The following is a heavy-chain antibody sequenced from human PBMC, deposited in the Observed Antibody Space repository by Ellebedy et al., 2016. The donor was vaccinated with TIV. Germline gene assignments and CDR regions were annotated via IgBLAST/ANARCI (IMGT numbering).Heavy chain of an antibody. Sequence: SETLSLTXIVSGGSVSSSSYYWGWIRQPPGKGLEWIGSIYYSGSTYYNPSLKSRVTISVDTSKNQFSLRLTSVTAPDTAVYCCTRHLPLQLEAFDIWGQGTVVTVSS. CDR3: TRHLPLQLEAFDI. V-gene: IGHV4-39*01. CDR1: GGSVSSSSYY. CDR2: IYYSGST. J-gene: IGHJ3*02. D-gene: IGHD1-1*01.